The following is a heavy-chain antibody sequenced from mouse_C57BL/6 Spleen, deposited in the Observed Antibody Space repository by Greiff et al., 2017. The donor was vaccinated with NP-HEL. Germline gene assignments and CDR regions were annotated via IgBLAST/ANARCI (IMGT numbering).Heavy chain of an antibody. V-gene: IGHV1-15*01. CDR2: IDPETGGT. CDR3: TTTVVATGYFDV. J-gene: IGHJ1*03. CDR1: GYTFTDYE. Sequence: VQLQQSGAELVRPGASVTLSCKASGYTFTDYEMHWVKQTPVHGLEWIGAIDPETGGTAYNQKFKGKAILTAYKSSSTAYMELRSLTSEDSAVYYCTTTVVATGYFDVWGTGTTVTVSS. D-gene: IGHD1-1*01.